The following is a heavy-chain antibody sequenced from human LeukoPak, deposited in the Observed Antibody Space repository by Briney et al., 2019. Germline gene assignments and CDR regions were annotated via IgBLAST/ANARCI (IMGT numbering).Heavy chain of an antibody. CDR2: LYPTGNT. CDR1: GASISRYY. V-gene: IGHV4-4*07. CDR3: VREIEHFGIDY. Sequence: SETLSLTCTLSGASISRYYWSWIRQSAGNGLEWIGRLYPTGNTKYNPSLRGRVTVSGDTSKNQFSLRLSSVTAADTAFYYCVREIEHFGIDYWGQGALVSVSS. D-gene: IGHD3-10*01. J-gene: IGHJ4*02.